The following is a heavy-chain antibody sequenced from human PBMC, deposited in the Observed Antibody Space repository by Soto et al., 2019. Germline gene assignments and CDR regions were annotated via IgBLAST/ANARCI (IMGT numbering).Heavy chain of an antibody. V-gene: IGHV4-4*07. J-gene: IGHJ4*02. Sequence: SATLSRTCTVSGGSISSYYWSWLRQPAGKGLEWIGRIYTSGSTNYNPSLKSRVTMSVDTSKNQFSLKLSSVTAADTAVYYCARVDYDFWSGYYHFDYWGQGTLVTVSS. D-gene: IGHD3-3*01. CDR3: ARVDYDFWSGYYHFDY. CDR2: IYTSGST. CDR1: GGSISSYY.